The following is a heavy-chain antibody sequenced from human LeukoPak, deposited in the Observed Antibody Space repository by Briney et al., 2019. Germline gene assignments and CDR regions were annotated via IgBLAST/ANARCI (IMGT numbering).Heavy chain of an antibody. J-gene: IGHJ4*02. CDR3: TKGLWAGVSAARD. CDR2: IYTGGDT. D-gene: IGHD3-10*01. V-gene: IGHV3-66*01. Sequence: GGSLRLSCAASGFTVSSNYMSWVRQAPGKGLEWVSGIYTGGDTYYADSVKDRFTISRDNSKNTLYLQMHSLRAEDTAVYYCTKGLWAGVSAARDWGQGTLVTVSS. CDR1: GFTVSSNY.